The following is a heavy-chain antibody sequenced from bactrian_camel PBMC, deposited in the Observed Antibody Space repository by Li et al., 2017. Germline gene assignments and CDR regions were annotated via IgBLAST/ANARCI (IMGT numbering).Heavy chain of an antibody. CDR2: IDTAG. Sequence: QVQLVESGGGSVQAGGSLKLSCVASGYIVSSYCMGWFRQAPGKEREGVAAIDTAGSLQGRFTISRDGAQRTIHLQMNRLEPEDTAIYYCAADLQWCRSGYFDPYARLGYRGQGTQVTVS. J-gene: IGHJ4*01. D-gene: IGHD2*01. CDR3: AADLQWCRSGYFDPYARLGY. CDR1: GYIVSSYC. V-gene: IGHV3S1*01.